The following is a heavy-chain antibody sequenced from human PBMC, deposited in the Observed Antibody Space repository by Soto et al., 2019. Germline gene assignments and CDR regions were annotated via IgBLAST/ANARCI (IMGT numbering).Heavy chain of an antibody. J-gene: IGHJ5*02. CDR3: ARGPPRNWFDP. V-gene: IGHV1-3*01. CDR2: INAGNGDT. CDR1: GYTFTTYT. Sequence: ASVKVSCKASGYTFTTYTMHWVRQAPGQRLEWMGWINAGNGDTKYSQKFQGRVTITRDASASTAYMELSSLRSEDTAIYYCARGPPRNWFDPWGQGTLVTVSS.